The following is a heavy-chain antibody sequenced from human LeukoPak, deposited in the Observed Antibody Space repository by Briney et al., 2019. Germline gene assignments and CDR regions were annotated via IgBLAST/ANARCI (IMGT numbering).Heavy chain of an antibody. CDR2: MNPNSGNT. D-gene: IGHD2-21*02. J-gene: IGHJ4*02. V-gene: IGHV1-8*01. CDR1: GYTFTSCD. CDR3: ARGSLLYGSNCGVDY. Sequence: ASVKVSCKASGYTFTSCDINWVRQATGQGREWMGWMNPNSGNTGYAQKFQGRVTMTRNTSISTAYMELTSLRSGDTAVYYCARGSLLYGSNCGVDYWGQGTLVTVSS.